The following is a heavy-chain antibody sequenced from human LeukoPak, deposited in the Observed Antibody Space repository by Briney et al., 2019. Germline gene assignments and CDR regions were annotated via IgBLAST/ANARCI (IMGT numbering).Heavy chain of an antibody. CDR2: ISGSGGST. Sequence: PGGSLRLSCAASGFTFSSYAMSWVRQAPGKGLEWVSAISGSGGSTYYADSVKGRFTISRDNSKNTLYLQMNSLRAEDTAVYYCAKVGLHDYSNPWYYYYYMDVWGKGTTVTVSS. J-gene: IGHJ6*03. CDR3: AKVGLHDYSNPWYYYYYMDV. D-gene: IGHD4-11*01. V-gene: IGHV3-23*01. CDR1: GFTFSSYA.